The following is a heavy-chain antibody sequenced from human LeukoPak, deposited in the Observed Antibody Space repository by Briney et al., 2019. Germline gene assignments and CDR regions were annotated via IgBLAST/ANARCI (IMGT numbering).Heavy chain of an antibody. CDR3: VKVKVVGYDFTLGDN. D-gene: IGHD5-12*01. CDR2: ISYDGTYT. Sequence: HPGGSLRLSCAASGFTFSNYCIHWVRQAPGKGLEWVALISYDGTYTYYADSVKGRFTISRDNSENTLFLQMNSLRPDDTAVYYCVKVKVVGYDFTLGDNWGQGTLVTVSS. V-gene: IGHV3-30*18. J-gene: IGHJ4*02. CDR1: GFTFSNYC.